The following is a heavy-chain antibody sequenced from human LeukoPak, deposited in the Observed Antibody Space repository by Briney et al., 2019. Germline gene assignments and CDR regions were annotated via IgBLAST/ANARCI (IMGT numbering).Heavy chain of an antibody. CDR2: INPSGGST. CDR1: GYTFTSYY. Sequence: ASVKVSCKASGYTFTSYYMHWVRQAPGQGLEWMGIINPSGGSTSYAQKFQGRVTMTRDTSTSTAYMELRSLRSDDTAVYYCARDRYDFWSGYYLNYYYYYYMDVWGKGTTVTVSS. D-gene: IGHD3-3*01. J-gene: IGHJ6*03. CDR3: ARDRYDFWSGYYLNYYYYYYMDV. V-gene: IGHV1-46*01.